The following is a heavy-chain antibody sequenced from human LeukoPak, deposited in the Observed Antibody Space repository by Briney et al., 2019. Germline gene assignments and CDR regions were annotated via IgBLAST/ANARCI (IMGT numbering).Heavy chain of an antibody. J-gene: IGHJ4*02. CDR2: ISYDGSNK. CDR1: GFTFSSYA. Sequence: PGGSLRLSCAASGFTFSSYAMHWVRQAPGKGLEWVAVISYDGSNKYYADSVKGRFTISRDNSKNTLYLQMNSLRAEDTAVYYCAKTWQLAPAPGYYFDYWGQGTLVTVSS. D-gene: IGHD6-13*01. CDR3: AKTWQLAPAPGYYFDY. V-gene: IGHV3-30-3*02.